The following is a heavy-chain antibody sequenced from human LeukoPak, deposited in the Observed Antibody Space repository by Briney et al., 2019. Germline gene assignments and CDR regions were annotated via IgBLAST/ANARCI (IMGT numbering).Heavy chain of an antibody. CDR1: GFTFSSYW. J-gene: IGHJ5*02. Sequence: GGSLRLSCAASGFTFSSYWMHWVRQVPGKGLVWVSRIYVDGRTTNYADSVKGRFTISRDNAKNTVYLEMNSLSVEDTATYYCIRDFRSADLWGQGTLVTVTS. CDR2: IYVDGRTT. V-gene: IGHV3-74*01. CDR3: IRDFRSADL.